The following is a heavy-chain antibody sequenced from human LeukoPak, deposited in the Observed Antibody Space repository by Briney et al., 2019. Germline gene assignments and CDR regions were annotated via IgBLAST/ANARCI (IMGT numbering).Heavy chain of an antibody. CDR3: AKEEDSSGWYGAFDY. CDR1: GFTFSSYA. V-gene: IGHV3-23*01. CDR2: ISGSGGST. Sequence: TGGSLRLSCAASGFTFSSYAMSWVRQAPGKGLEWVSAISGSGGSTYYADSVKGRFTISRDNSKNTLYLQMNGLRAEDTAVYYCAKEEDSSGWYGAFDYWGQGTLVTVSS. D-gene: IGHD6-19*01. J-gene: IGHJ4*02.